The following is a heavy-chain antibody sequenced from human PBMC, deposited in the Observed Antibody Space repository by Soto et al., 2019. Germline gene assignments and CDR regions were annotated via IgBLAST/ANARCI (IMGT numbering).Heavy chain of an antibody. CDR1: GFMFSTYL. CDR2: IKQGGNEK. D-gene: IGHD3-16*01. Sequence: GGSLRLSCEASGFMFSTYLMSWVRQAPGKGLEWVANIKQGGNEKFYVDSVKGRFTISRDNAKKSLFLQMNSLRPEDTAVYYCVGALTYEVPYYYYGMDVWGQGTTVTVSS. V-gene: IGHV3-7*01. CDR3: VGALTYEVPYYYYGMDV. J-gene: IGHJ6*02.